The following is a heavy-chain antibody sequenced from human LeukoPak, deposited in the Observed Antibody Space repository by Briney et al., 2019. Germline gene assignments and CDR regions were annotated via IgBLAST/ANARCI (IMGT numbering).Heavy chain of an antibody. D-gene: IGHD3-22*01. Sequence: SETLSLTCTVSGGSISSSSYYWGWIRQPPGKGLEWIGSIYYSGSTYYNPSLKSRVTISVDTSKNQFSLKLSSVTAADTAVYYCARPDYYDSSGPYYYGMDVWGQGTTVTVSS. J-gene: IGHJ6*02. V-gene: IGHV4-39*07. CDR1: GGSISSSSYY. CDR3: ARPDYYDSSGPYYYGMDV. CDR2: IYYSGST.